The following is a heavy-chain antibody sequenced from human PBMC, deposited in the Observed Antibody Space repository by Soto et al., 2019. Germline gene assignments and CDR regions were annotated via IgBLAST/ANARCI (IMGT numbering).Heavy chain of an antibody. J-gene: IGHJ6*02. D-gene: IGHD2-8*01. CDR2: IYSGGST. V-gene: IGHV3-53*01. Sequence: GGSLRLSCAASGFAVSSNYMSWFRQAPGKGLEWVSVIYSGGSTYYADSVKGRFTISRDNSKNTLYLQMNSLRAEDTAVYYCARERVYPRGYYGMDVWGQGTTVTVSS. CDR3: ARERVYPRGYYGMDV. CDR1: GFAVSSNY.